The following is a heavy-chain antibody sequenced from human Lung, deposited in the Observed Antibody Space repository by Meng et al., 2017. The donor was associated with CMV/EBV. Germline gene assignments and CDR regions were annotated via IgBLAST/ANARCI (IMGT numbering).Heavy chain of an antibody. J-gene: IGHJ4*02. CDR2: ISSSGSTI. CDR1: GFTFSSYE. D-gene: IGHD3-16*01. CDR3: ARDTGWDLHPYYFDY. Sequence: SXKISXAASGFTFSSYEMNWVRQAPGKGLEWVSYISSSGSTIHYADSVKGRFTISRDNAKESLYLQMNSLRAEDTAIYYCARDTGWDLHPYYFDYWGQGTLVTVSS. V-gene: IGHV3-48*03.